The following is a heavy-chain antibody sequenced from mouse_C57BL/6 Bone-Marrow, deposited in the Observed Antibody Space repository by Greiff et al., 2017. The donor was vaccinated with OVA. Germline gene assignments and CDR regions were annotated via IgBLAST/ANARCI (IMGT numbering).Heavy chain of an antibody. CDR2: IDPSDSYT. Sequence: QVQLQQSGAELVMPGASVKLSCKASGYTFTSYWMHWVKQRPGQGLEWIGEIDPSDSYTNYNQKFKGKSTLTVDKSSSTAYMQLSSLTSEDSAVYYCARVTTVVAPYYFDYWGQGTTLTVSS. V-gene: IGHV1-69*01. CDR3: ARVTTVVAPYYFDY. CDR1: GYTFTSYW. D-gene: IGHD1-1*01. J-gene: IGHJ2*01.